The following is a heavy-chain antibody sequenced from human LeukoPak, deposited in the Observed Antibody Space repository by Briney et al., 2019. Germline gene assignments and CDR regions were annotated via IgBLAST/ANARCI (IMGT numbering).Heavy chain of an antibody. D-gene: IGHD3-22*01. J-gene: IGHJ4*02. V-gene: IGHV3-7*01. CDR2: IKQDGSEK. Sequence: GGSLRLSCAASGFTVSSNYMSWVRQAPGKGLEWVANIKQDGSEKYYVDSVKGRFTISRDNAKNSLYLQMNSLRAEDTAVYYCARGEGYYDSSGYVYYFDYWGQGTLVTVSS. CDR1: GFTVSSNY. CDR3: ARGEGYYDSSGYVYYFDY.